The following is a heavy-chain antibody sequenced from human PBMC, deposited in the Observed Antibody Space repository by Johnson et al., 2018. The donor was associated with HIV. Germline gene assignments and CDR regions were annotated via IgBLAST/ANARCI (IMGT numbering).Heavy chain of an antibody. CDR1: GFTFSSYG. J-gene: IGHJ3*01. V-gene: IGHV3-30*03. D-gene: IGHD4-23*01. Sequence: QVQLVESGGGVVQPGRSLRLSCAASGFTFSSYGMHWVRQAPGKGLEWVAVISYDGNNKYYADSVKGRFTISRDNSKDTLYLQMHSLRPEDTALYYCARDPPYGGNPSAFDVWGQGTMVTVSS. CDR2: ISYDGNNK. CDR3: ARDPPYGGNPSAFDV.